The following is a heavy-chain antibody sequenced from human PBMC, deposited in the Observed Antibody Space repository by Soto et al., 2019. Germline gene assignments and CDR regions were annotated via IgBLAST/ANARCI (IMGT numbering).Heavy chain of an antibody. V-gene: IGHV3-33*01. CDR1: GFTFSSYV. CDR2: IWYDGSKK. CDR3: ARVDNWNPYGMDV. D-gene: IGHD1-20*01. J-gene: IGHJ6*02. Sequence: GWSLRLSCAASGFTFSSYVMHWVRQAPGKGLEWVAVIWYDGSKKYYADSVKGRFTISRDNSKNTLYLQMNSLRAEDTAVYYCARVDNWNPYGMDVWGQGTTVTV.